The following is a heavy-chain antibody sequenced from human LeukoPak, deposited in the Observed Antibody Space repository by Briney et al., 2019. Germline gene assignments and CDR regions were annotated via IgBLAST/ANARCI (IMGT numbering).Heavy chain of an antibody. J-gene: IGHJ4*02. CDR2: ISGSGSNT. CDR1: GFTFTTYG. CDR3: AKEVLGGNYGDYAVDY. D-gene: IGHD4-17*01. Sequence: GGSLRLSCAASGFTFTTYGMSWVRQAPGKGLEWVSGISGSGSNTYYADSVKGRFTISRDNSKNTLYLQMHSLRAEDTALYYCAKEVLGGNYGDYAVDYWGQGTLATVSS. V-gene: IGHV3-23*01.